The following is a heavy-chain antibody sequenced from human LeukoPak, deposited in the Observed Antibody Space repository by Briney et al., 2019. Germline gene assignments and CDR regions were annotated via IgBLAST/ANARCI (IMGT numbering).Heavy chain of an antibody. J-gene: IGHJ4*02. CDR2: INSDGSST. CDR3: ARAYYYDSSGYYYPGTDYFAY. D-gene: IGHD3-22*01. CDR1: GFTFSSYW. V-gene: IGHV3-74*01. Sequence: GGSLRLSCAASGFTFSSYWMHWVRQAPGKGLLWVSRINSDGSSTSYADSVKGRFTISRDNAKNTLYLQMNSLRSEDTAVYYCARAYYYDSSGYYYPGTDYFAYWGQGTLVTVSS.